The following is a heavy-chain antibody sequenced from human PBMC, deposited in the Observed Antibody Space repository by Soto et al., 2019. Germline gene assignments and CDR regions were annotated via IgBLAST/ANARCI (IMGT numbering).Heavy chain of an antibody. Sequence: QGQLVQSGAEWKKPGASVKVSCKDSGYTFHMCGYTWVRQAPGQGLEWVGWISAYDGNTAYGKKFQGRVALSPDTTTRTAYMELRRLTCYETAGSSCARTRRMYLNDDHGAYGAPMEDYWAQGTLLSVSS. D-gene: IGHD4-17*01. J-gene: IGHJ4*02. V-gene: IGHV1-18*01. CDR3: ARTRRMYLNDDHGAYGAPMEDY. CDR1: GYTFHMCG. CDR2: ISAYDGNT.